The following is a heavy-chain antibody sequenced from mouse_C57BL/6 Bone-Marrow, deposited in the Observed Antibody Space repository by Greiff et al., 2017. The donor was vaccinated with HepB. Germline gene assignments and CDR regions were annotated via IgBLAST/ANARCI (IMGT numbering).Heavy chain of an antibody. CDR3: ARRGGDFDY. J-gene: IGHJ2*01. CDR1: GYSFTGYY. V-gene: IGHV1-42*01. Sequence: EVQLQQSGPELVKPGASVKISCKASGYSFTGYYMNWVKQSPEKSLEWIGEINPSTGGTTYNQKFKAKATLTVDKSSSTAYMQLKSLTSEDSAVYYCARRGGDFDYWGQGTTLTVSS. CDR2: INPSTGGT.